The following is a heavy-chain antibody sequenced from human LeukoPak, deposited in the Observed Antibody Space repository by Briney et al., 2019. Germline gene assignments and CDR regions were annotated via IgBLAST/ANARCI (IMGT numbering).Heavy chain of an antibody. CDR2: INHSGST. V-gene: IGHV4-34*01. CDR1: GGSFSGYY. CDR3: ARSEYYDFWSGSHYYYGMDV. D-gene: IGHD3-3*01. Sequence: PSETLSLTCAAYGGSFSGYYWSWIRQPPGKGLEWIGEINHSGSTNYNPFLKSRVTISVDTSKNQFSLKLSPVTAADTAVYYCARSEYYDFWSGSHYYYGMDVWGQGTTVTVSS. J-gene: IGHJ6*02.